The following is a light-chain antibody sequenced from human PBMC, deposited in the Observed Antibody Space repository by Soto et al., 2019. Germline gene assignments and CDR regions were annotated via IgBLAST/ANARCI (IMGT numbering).Light chain of an antibody. CDR1: SSNIGNND. CDR3: GTWDSSLSADV. Sequence: QSVLTQPPSVSAAPGQTVTISCSGSSSNIGNNDVSWYQQFPGTAPKLLIYDNNKRPSGIPDRFSGSKSGTSATLGITGLQTGDEADYYCGTWDSSLSADVFGTGTKVTVL. V-gene: IGLV1-51*01. J-gene: IGLJ1*01. CDR2: DNN.